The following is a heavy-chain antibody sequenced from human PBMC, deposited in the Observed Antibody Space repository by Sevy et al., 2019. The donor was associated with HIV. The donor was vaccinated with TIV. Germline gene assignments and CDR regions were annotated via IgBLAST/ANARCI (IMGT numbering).Heavy chain of an antibody. CDR1: GITVSSNY. CDR3: ARAPYSSGWYGVAFDI. J-gene: IGHJ3*02. V-gene: IGHV3-66*02. D-gene: IGHD6-19*01. Sequence: GGSLRLSCAASGITVSSNYMSWVRQAPGKGLEWVSVIYSGGTTYYADSVKGRFTISRGSSKNTLYLQMNSLRDEDTAVYYCARAPYSSGWYGVAFDIWGQGTMVTVSS. CDR2: IYSGGTT.